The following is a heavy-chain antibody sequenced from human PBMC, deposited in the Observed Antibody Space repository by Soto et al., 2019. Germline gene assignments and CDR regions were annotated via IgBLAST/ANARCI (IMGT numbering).Heavy chain of an antibody. D-gene: IGHD5-18*01. Sequence: EVQLVESGGGLIQPGGSLRLSCAASGFTVSSNYMSWVRQAPGKALEWVSVIYSGGSTYYADSVKGRFTISRDNSKNTLYLQMNGLRAEDTAVYYCARVGYSYGGEYYFDYWGQGTLFTVSS. J-gene: IGHJ4*02. CDR2: IYSGGST. V-gene: IGHV3-53*01. CDR3: ARVGYSYGGEYYFDY. CDR1: GFTVSSNY.